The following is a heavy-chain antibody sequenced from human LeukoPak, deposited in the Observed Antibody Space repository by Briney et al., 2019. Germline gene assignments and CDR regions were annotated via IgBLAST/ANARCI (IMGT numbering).Heavy chain of an antibody. J-gene: IGHJ6*02. CDR3: VRDRNPHYGMDV. D-gene: IGHD2/OR15-2a*01. V-gene: IGHV3-23*01. CDR2: ITGSGSST. Sequence: GGSLRLSCAASGFTFSSYAMTWVRQAPGKGLEWVSSITGSGSSTYYADSVKGRFTISRDNSKNMVYVQMNSLRVEDTAMYYCVRDRNPHYGMDVWGQGTTVTVSS. CDR1: GFTFSSYA.